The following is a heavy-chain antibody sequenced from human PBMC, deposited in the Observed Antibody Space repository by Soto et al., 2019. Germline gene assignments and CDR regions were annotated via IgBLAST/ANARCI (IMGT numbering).Heavy chain of an antibody. Sequence: QVHLVQSGAAVKKPGSSVKVSCKASGVTFFNSGFSWVRQAPGQGLEWVGGILPSLHTTKYAQSFRGRVTITADESTSTAYMELTSLRADDTAVYYCASGPGYCSGGSCRPSEYFRHWGQGTLLIVSS. V-gene: IGHV1-69*11. CDR1: GVTFFNSG. D-gene: IGHD2-15*01. J-gene: IGHJ1*01. CDR3: ASGPGYCSGGSCRPSEYFRH. CDR2: ILPSLHTT.